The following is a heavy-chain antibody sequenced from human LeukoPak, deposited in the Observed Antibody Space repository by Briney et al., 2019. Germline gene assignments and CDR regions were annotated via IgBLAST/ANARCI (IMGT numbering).Heavy chain of an antibody. Sequence: SETLSLTCTVSGGSISSGSDYWSWIRQPAGKGLEWIGRIYTTGSTNYNPSLKSRVTISADTSKNQFSLKLSSVTAADTAVYYCARVFAFDFGNWFDPWGQGTLVTVSS. CDR1: GGSISSGSDY. CDR2: IYTTGST. CDR3: ARVFAFDFGNWFDP. V-gene: IGHV4-61*02. J-gene: IGHJ5*02. D-gene: IGHD3-3*01.